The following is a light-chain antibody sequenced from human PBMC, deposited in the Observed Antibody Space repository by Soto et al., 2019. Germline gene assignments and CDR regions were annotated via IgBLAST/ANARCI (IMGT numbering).Light chain of an antibody. V-gene: IGKV3-20*01. CDR3: QQYGSSPLFA. Sequence: EIVLTQSPGTLSLSPGERATLSYRASQSVSSSYLAWYQQKPGQAPRLLIYGASSRATGIPDRFSGSGSGTDFTLTISRLEPEEFAVYYCQQYGSSPLFAFGPGTNVDI. CDR1: QSVSSSY. J-gene: IGKJ3*01. CDR2: GAS.